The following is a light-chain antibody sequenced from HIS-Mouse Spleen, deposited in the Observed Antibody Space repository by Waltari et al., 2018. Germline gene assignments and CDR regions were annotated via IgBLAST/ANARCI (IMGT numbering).Light chain of an antibody. CDR3: QQYDNLPLFT. Sequence: DIQMTQSPSSLSASVGDRVTITCQASQDISNYLNWYQQKPGKAPKLLLYDASNLETGVPSRFSGSGSGTDFTFTISSLQPEDIATYYCQQYDNLPLFTFGPGTKVDIK. CDR1: QDISNY. J-gene: IGKJ3*01. CDR2: DAS. V-gene: IGKV1-33*01.